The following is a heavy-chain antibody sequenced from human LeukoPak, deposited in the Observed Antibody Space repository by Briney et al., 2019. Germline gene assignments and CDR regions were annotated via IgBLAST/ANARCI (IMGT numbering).Heavy chain of an antibody. J-gene: IGHJ4*02. V-gene: IGHV4-34*01. D-gene: IGHD6-19*01. CDR1: GGSFSGYY. CDR3: VRVHSSGWFSDGFSDY. CDR2: ISYSGST. Sequence: PSETLSLTCAVYGGSFSGYYWSWIRQPPGKGLEWIGSISYSGSTYYNPSLQSRVTMSVDTSKNQFSLKLTSVTAADTAVYYCVRVHSSGWFSDGFSDYWGQGTLVTVSS.